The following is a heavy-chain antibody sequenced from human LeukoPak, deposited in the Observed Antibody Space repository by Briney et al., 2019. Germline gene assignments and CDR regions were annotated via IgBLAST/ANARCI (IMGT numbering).Heavy chain of an antibody. Sequence: SETLSLTCTVSGYSISSGYYWGWIRQPPGKGLEWIGYIYYTGSTNYNPSLKSRVTISVDTSKNQFSLKLSSVTAADTAVYYCARVYGSGYDFRGAFDIWGQGTMVTVSS. V-gene: IGHV4-61*01. CDR1: GYSISSGYY. CDR2: IYYTGST. D-gene: IGHD5-12*01. J-gene: IGHJ3*02. CDR3: ARVYGSGYDFRGAFDI.